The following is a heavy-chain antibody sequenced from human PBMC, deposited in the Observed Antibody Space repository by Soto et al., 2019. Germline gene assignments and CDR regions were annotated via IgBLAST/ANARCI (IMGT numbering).Heavy chain of an antibody. D-gene: IGHD1-26*01. V-gene: IGHV3-23*01. CDR3: ATEMGATQGPFDN. J-gene: IGHJ4*02. CDR2: LSNTGRRT. Sequence: PGGSLRLSCVVSVFPFGANAMSWVRQAPGKGLEWVSGLSNTGRRTSYADSVKGRFNISRDNSENTVYLQMNSLRVEDTAVYYCATEMGATQGPFDNWGQGILVTSPQ. CDR1: VFPFGANA.